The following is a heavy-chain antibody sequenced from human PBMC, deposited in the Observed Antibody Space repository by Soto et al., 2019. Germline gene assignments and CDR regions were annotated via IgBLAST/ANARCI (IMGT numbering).Heavy chain of an antibody. CDR2: ISWHSGTI. CDR3: VKEKISSNYEYSFDY. Sequence: SLGLSCAASVVVFLNYFVHLVLRVPGKGLEWVSGISWHSGTIGYADSVRGRFTISRHNAKNSLYLQMNSLRPEDTDLYYCVKEKISSNYEYSFDYSG. CDR1: VVVFLNYF. V-gene: IGHV3-9*01. D-gene: IGHD4-4*01. J-gene: IGHJ4*01.